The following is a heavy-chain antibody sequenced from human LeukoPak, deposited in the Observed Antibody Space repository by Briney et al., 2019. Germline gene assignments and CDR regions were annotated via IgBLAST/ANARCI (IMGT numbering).Heavy chain of an antibody. J-gene: IGHJ4*02. CDR3: ARLADYGVLDY. CDR2: INHSGST. D-gene: IGHD4-17*01. V-gene: IGHV4-34*01. CDR1: GGSFRGYY. Sequence: PSETLSLTCAVYGGSFRGYYWSWIRQPPGKGLEWIGEINHSGSTNYNPSLKSRVTISVDTSKNQFSLKLSSVTAADTAVYYCARLADYGVLDYWGQGTLVTVSS.